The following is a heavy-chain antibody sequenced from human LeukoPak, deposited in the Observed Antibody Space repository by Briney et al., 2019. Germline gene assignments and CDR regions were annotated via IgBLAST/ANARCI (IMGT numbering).Heavy chain of an antibody. CDR3: ATGEYQAPFDY. Sequence: PGGSLTLSCEVSGFTFNNYGMHWVRQALGKGLEWVATISYDGSDKTYVDSVKGRFIISRDNSRDTLYLQMSSLRGEDTAVYYCATGEYQAPFDYWGQGTLVTVSS. J-gene: IGHJ4*02. CDR2: ISYDGSDK. D-gene: IGHD2-2*01. CDR1: GFTFNNYG. V-gene: IGHV3-30*03.